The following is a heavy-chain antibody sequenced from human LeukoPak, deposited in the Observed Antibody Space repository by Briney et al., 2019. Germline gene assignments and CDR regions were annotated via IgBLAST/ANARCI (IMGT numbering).Heavy chain of an antibody. CDR2: ISAYNGNT. V-gene: IGHV1-18*01. Sequence: GSVKVSCKASGYTFTSYGISWVRQAPGQGLEWMGWISAYNGNTNYAQKLQGRVTMTTDTSTSTAYMELRGLRSDDTAVYYCARNPYYYDSSGYYFFDYWGQGTLVTVSS. CDR1: GYTFTSYG. CDR3: ARNPYYYDSSGYYFFDY. J-gene: IGHJ4*02. D-gene: IGHD3-22*01.